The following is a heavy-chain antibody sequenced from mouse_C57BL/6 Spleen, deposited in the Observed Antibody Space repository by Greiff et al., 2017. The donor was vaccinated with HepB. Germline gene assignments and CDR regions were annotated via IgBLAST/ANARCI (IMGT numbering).Heavy chain of an antibody. CDR3: AKRTAQATGGYAMDY. J-gene: IGHJ4*01. V-gene: IGHV1-9*01. CDR2: ILPGSGST. D-gene: IGHD3-2*02. Sequence: QVQLKESGAELMKPGASVKLSCKATGYTFTGYWIEWVKQRPGHGLEWIGEILPGSGSTNYNEKFKGKATFTADTSSNTAYMQLSSLTTEDAAIYYCAKRTAQATGGYAMDYWGQGTSVTVSS. CDR1: GYTFTGYW.